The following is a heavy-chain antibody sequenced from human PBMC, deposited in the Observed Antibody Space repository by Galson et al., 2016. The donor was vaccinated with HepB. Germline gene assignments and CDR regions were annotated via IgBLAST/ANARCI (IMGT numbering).Heavy chain of an antibody. CDR2: IIPIFATT. J-gene: IGHJ5*02. Sequence: SVKVSCKASGGTFSSFAISWVRQAPGQGLEWMGGIIPIFATTNYAQRFQARVTITADESTSTAYMELSSLRSEDTAVYYCARSPVPYYYNSSAYSGWLDPWGQGTLVSVSS. D-gene: IGHD3-22*01. CDR1: GGTFSSFA. CDR3: ARSPVPYYYNSSAYSGWLDP. V-gene: IGHV1-69*13.